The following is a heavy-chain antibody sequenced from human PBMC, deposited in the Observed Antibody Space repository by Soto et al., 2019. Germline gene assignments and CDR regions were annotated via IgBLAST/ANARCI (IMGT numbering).Heavy chain of an antibody. CDR2: ISGSGDST. CDR3: ANAPPGQHVRSFDC. V-gene: IGHV3-23*01. D-gene: IGHD6-13*01. Sequence: QLLESGGGVVQPGGSLRLSCAASGFTFSNYGMSWVRQAPGKGLEWVSAISGSGDSTFFADSVNGRFTISSDNSKTTLYLQLNSLRVEDTAIYYCANAPPGQHVRSFDCWGQGTLVTVSS. CDR1: GFTFSNYG. J-gene: IGHJ4*02.